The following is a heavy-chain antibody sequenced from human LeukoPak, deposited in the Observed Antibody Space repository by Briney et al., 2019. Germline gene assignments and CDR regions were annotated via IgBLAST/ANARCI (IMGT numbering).Heavy chain of an antibody. V-gene: IGHV1-2*04. Sequence: SVKVSCKASGYTFTGYYMHWVRQAHGQGLEWMGWINPNSGGTNYAQKFQGWVTMTRDTSISTAYMELSSLRSEDTAVYYCAREGLMGATFDYWGQGTLVTVSS. J-gene: IGHJ4*02. CDR2: INPNSGGT. CDR3: AREGLMGATFDY. CDR1: GYTFTGYY. D-gene: IGHD1-26*01.